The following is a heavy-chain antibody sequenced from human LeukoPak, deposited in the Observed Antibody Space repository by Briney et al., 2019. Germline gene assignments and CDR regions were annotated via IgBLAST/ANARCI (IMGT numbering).Heavy chain of an antibody. CDR2: INTNTGNP. D-gene: IGHD3-3*01. Sequence: ASVKVSCKASGYTFTSYAMNWVRQAPGQGLEWMGWINTNTGNPTYAQGFTGRFVFSLDTSVSTAYLQISSLKAEDTAVYYCARGQFNYDFWSGSNWFDPWGQGTLVTVSS. V-gene: IGHV7-4-1*02. CDR3: ARGQFNYDFWSGSNWFDP. J-gene: IGHJ5*02. CDR1: GYTFTSYA.